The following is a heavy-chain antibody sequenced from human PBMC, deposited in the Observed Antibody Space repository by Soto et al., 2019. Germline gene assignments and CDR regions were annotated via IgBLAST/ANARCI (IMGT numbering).Heavy chain of an antibody. D-gene: IGHD6-13*01. Sequence: QVQLVQSGAEVKKPGSSVKVSCKASGGTFSSYAISWVRQAPGQGLEWMGGIIPIFGTANYAQKFQGRVTITADKSTSTAYMELSSLRSEDTAVYYCARVRDSSSSKPGNWFDPWGQGTLVTVSS. J-gene: IGHJ5*02. V-gene: IGHV1-69*06. CDR2: IIPIFGTA. CDR3: ARVRDSSSSKPGNWFDP. CDR1: GGTFSSYA.